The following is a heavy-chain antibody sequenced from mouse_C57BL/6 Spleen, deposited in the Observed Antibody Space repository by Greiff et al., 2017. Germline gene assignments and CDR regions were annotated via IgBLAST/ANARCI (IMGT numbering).Heavy chain of an antibody. J-gene: IGHJ3*01. CDR3: ASYYSNPGWFAY. V-gene: IGHV1-55*01. Sequence: VQLQQPGAELVKPGASVKMSCKASGYTFTSYWITWVKQRPGQGLEWIGDIYPGSGSTNYNEKFKSKATLTVDTSSSTAYMQLSSLTSADSAVYYCASYYSNPGWFAYWGQGTLVTVSA. CDR2: IYPGSGST. D-gene: IGHD2-5*01. CDR1: GYTFTSYW.